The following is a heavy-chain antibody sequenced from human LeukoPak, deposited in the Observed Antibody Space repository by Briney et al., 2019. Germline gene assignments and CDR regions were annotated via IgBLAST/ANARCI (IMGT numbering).Heavy chain of an antibody. CDR2: IWYDGSNK. J-gene: IGHJ6*03. D-gene: IGHD2-15*01. CDR3: AKVTTPGRSYYYYYMDV. CDR1: GFTFDDYG. Sequence: PGGSLRLSCAASGFTFDDYGMHWVRQAPGKGLEWVAVIWYDGSNKYYADSVKGRFTISRDNSKNTLYLQMNSLRAEDTAVYYCAKVTTPGRSYYYYYMDVWGKGTTVTVSS. V-gene: IGHV3-33*06.